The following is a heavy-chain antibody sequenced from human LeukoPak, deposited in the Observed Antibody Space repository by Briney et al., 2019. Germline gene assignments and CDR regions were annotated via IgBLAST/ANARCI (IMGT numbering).Heavy chain of an antibody. V-gene: IGHV4-59*01. D-gene: IGHD3-22*01. CDR3: ARDEDSSGYFDY. CDR2: IYYSGST. Sequence: PSETLSLTCTVSGGSISSYYWSWIRQPAGKGLEWIGYIYYSGSTNYNPSLKSRVTISVDTSKNQFSLKLSSVTAADTAVYYCARDEDSSGYFDYWGQGTLVTVSS. J-gene: IGHJ4*02. CDR1: GGSISSYY.